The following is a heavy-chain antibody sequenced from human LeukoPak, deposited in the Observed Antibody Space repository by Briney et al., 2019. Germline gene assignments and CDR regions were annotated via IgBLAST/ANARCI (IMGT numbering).Heavy chain of an antibody. J-gene: IGHJ3*02. D-gene: IGHD3-10*01. Sequence: QAGGSLRLSCAASGFTFSSYAMSWVRQAPGKGLEWVSGISGSGGSTYFADSVKGRFTISRDNPKNTLYLQMNSLRAEDAAVYYCAKDAGPMVRGVIGDAFHIWGQGTMVTVSS. CDR1: GFTFSSYA. CDR3: AKDAGPMVRGVIGDAFHI. CDR2: ISGSGGST. V-gene: IGHV3-23*01.